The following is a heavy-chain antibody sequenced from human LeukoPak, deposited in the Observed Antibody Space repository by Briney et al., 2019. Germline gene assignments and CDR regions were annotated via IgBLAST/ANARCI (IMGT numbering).Heavy chain of an antibody. CDR1: GYTFTCYY. Sequence: ASVKVSCKASGYTFTCYYMHWVRQAPGQGLEWMGRINPNSGGTNYAQRFQGRVTMTRDTSISTAYMELSRLRSDDTAVHYCARGVVRGGDFDYWGQGTLVTVSS. CDR3: ARGVVRGGDFDY. CDR2: INPNSGGT. D-gene: IGHD1-26*01. V-gene: IGHV1-2*06. J-gene: IGHJ4*02.